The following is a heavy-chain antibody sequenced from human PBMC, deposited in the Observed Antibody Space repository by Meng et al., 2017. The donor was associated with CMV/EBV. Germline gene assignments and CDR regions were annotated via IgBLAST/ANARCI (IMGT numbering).Heavy chain of an antibody. D-gene: IGHD6-19*01. CDR2: INHSGST. J-gene: IGHJ6*02. Sequence: SETLSLTCAVYGGSFSGYYWSWIRQPPGKGLEWIGEINHSGSTNYNPPLKSRVTISVDTSKNQFSLKLSSVTAADTAVYYCARQRSSGWLYYYYGMDVWGQGTTVTVSS. CDR1: GGSFSGYY. V-gene: IGHV4-34*01. CDR3: ARQRSSGWLYYYYGMDV.